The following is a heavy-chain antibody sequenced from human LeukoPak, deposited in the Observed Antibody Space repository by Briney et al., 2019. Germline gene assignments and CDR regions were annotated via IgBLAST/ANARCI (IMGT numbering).Heavy chain of an antibody. V-gene: IGHV3-21*01. J-gene: IGHJ4*02. CDR2: ISSSSSYI. CDR3: ARGSSRYCSSTSCYLPAGGYY. D-gene: IGHD2-2*01. CDR1: GFTFSSYS. Sequence: PGGSLRLSCAASGFTFSSYSMNWVRQAPGKGLEWVSSISSSSSYIYYADSVKGRFTISRDNAKNSLYLQMNSLRAEDTAVYYCARGSSRYCSSTSCYLPAGGYYWGQGTLVTVSS.